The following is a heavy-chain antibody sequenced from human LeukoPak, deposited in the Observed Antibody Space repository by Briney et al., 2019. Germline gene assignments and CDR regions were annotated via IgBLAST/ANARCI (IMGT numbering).Heavy chain of an antibody. V-gene: IGHV4-34*01. CDR1: GGSFSGYY. CDR3: ASGLWFGELLL. CDR2: INHSGST. D-gene: IGHD3-10*01. J-gene: IGHJ4*02. Sequence: SETLSLTCAVYGGSFSGYYWSWIRQPPATGLEWIGEINHSGSTNYNPSLKSRVTISVDTSKNRFSLMLTSVTAAGAAVYYCASGLWFGELLLWGQGTLVSVSS.